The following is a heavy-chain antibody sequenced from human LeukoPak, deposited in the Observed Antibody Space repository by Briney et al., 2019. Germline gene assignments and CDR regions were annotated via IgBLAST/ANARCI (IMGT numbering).Heavy chain of an antibody. CDR1: GYSFTSYW. J-gene: IGHJ6*02. CDR3: ARSSPGSGSPPPYYYGMDV. D-gene: IGHD1-26*01. V-gene: IGHV5-51*01. Sequence: GESLKISCKGSGYSFTSYWIGWVRQMPGKGLEWMGIIYPGDSDTRYSPSFQGQVTISADKSISTAYLQWSSLKASDTAMYYCARSSPGSGSPPPYYYGMDVWGQGTTVTVSS. CDR2: IYPGDSDT.